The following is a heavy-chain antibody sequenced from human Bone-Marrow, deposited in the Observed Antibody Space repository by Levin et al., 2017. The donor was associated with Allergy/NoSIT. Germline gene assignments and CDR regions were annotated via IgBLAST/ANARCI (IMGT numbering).Heavy chain of an antibody. CDR1: GFTFSSYE. CDR3: VRGGQYREIVTGAFDF. J-gene: IGHJ4*02. Sequence: GGSLRLSCAASGFTFSSYEMNWVRQAPGKGLEWVSYISSSGTTIYYGEFVKGRVTISRDNAKSSVHLQMNSLRVEDTAVYYCVRGGQYREIVTGAFDFWGQGTLVTVSS. CDR2: ISSSGTTI. D-gene: IGHD3-9*01. V-gene: IGHV3-48*03.